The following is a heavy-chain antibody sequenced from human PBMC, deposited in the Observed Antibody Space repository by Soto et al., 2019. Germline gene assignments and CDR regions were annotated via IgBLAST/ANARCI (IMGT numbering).Heavy chain of an antibody. CDR2: VSGSGGTT. J-gene: IGHJ5*02. D-gene: IGHD6-19*01. CDR3: ARCTVDTIVTSGWCHYLDP. V-gene: IGHV3-23*01. CDR1: GFTFSSSA. Sequence: EVQLLDSGGGLVQPGGSLRLSCAASGFTFSSSAMSWVRQAPGKGLEWVSAVSGSGGTTYYADSVRGRFTISRDNSKHTLYLQMNSLRAEDTAIYFCARCTVDTIVTSGWCHYLDPWGQGTLVTVSS.